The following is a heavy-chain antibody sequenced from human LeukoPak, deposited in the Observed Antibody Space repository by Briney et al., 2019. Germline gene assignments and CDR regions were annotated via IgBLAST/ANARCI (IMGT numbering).Heavy chain of an antibody. CDR1: GDTFSSYA. Sequence: ASVKVSCKASGDTFSSYAISWVRQAPGHRLEWMGGIIPIFGTANYAQKFQGRVTITADESTSTAYMELSSLRSEDTAVYYCAGYLTGDPQTFDYWGQGTLVTVSS. D-gene: IGHD7-27*01. CDR2: IIPIFGTA. CDR3: AGYLTGDPQTFDY. V-gene: IGHV1-69*13. J-gene: IGHJ4*02.